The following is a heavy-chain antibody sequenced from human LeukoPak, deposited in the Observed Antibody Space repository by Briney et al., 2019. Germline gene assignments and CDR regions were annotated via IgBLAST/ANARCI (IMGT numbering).Heavy chain of an antibody. V-gene: IGHV4-39*01. CDR2: IYYSGST. Sequence: SETLSLTCTVSGGSISRSSYYWGWIRQPPGKGLEWIGSIYYSGSTYYNPSLKSRVTISVDTSKNQFSLKLSSVTAADTAGYYCAAFRGSPIDIWGQGTMVTVSS. CDR3: AAFRGSPIDI. D-gene: IGHD3-10*01. CDR1: GGSISRSSYY. J-gene: IGHJ3*02.